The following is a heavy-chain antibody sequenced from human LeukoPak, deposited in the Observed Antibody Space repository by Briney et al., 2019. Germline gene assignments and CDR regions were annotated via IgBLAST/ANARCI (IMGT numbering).Heavy chain of an antibody. V-gene: IGHV4-59*08. CDR1: GGSISSYY. J-gene: IGHJ4*02. CDR3: ASDNYGDYVPGWDY. D-gene: IGHD4-17*01. CDR2: IYYSGST. Sequence: SETLSLTCTVSGGSISSYYWSWIRQPPGKGLEWIGYIYYSGSTNYNPSLKSRVTISVDTSKNQFSLKLSSVTAADTAVYYCASDNYGDYVPGWDYWGQGTLVTVSS.